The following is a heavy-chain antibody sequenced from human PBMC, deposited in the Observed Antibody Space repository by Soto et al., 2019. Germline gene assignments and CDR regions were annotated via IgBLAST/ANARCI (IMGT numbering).Heavy chain of an antibody. CDR3: ARELQGLYYFDY. CDR2: INGGNGNT. Sequence: VKVSCKASEYTFTSYTMHWVRQAPGQRLEWMGWINGGNGNTKYSQKFQGRVTITRDTSASTAYMELSSLRSDDTAVYYCARELQGLYYFDYWGQGTLVTVSS. J-gene: IGHJ4*02. D-gene: IGHD4-4*01. CDR1: EYTFTSYT. V-gene: IGHV1-3*01.